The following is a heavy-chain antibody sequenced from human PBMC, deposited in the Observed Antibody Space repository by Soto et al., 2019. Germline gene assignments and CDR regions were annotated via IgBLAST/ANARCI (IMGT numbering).Heavy chain of an antibody. CDR3: ARRYSGYDQRYGMDV. CDR2: LNPNSGNT. V-gene: IGHV1-8*01. D-gene: IGHD5-12*01. J-gene: IGHJ6*02. CDR1: GYTFTSYD. Sequence: ASVKVSCKASGYTFTSYDINWVRQASGQGLEWMGWLNPNSGNTVFAQKFQGRVTMTRNTSISIVYMELSVLRSEDTAVYYCARRYSGYDQRYGMDVWGQGTTVTVSS.